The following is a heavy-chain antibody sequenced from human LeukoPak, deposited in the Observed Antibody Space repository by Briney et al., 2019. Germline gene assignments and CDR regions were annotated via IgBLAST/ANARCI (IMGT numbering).Heavy chain of an antibody. D-gene: IGHD3-3*01. V-gene: IGHV3-9*01. CDR3: AKDIATIRNYDFWSGTDGYYYYGMDV. CDR1: GFTFDDYA. Sequence: GRSLTLSCAASGFTFDDYAMHWVRQAPGKGLEWVSGISWNSGSIGYADSVKGRFTIYRDNAKNSLYLQMNSLRAEDTALYYCAKDIATIRNYDFWSGTDGYYYYGMDVWGQGTTVTVSS. CDR2: ISWNSGSI. J-gene: IGHJ6*02.